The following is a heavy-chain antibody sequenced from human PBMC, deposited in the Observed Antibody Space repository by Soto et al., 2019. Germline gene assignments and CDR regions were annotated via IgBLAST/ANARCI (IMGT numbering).Heavy chain of an antibody. CDR1: GFIFDDYA. CDR2: IDWNRATI. J-gene: IGHJ4*02. Sequence: VQLVEYGGGVVQPGRSLRLSCIASGFIFDDYAIHWVRQVPGKGLEWVSGIDWNRATIGYADSVKGRFTLSRDNARNSVLLQMNSLRPEDTALYYCVKDVGSRHYDFTNFDSWGQGTLVTVSS. CDR3: VKDVGSRHYDFTNFDS. V-gene: IGHV3-9*01. D-gene: IGHD3-3*01.